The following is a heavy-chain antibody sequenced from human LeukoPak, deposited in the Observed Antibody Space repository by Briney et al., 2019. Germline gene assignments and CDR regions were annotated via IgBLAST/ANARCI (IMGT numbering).Heavy chain of an antibody. CDR3: ARTVGQEAFDI. Sequence: TGGSLRLSCAASGFTVGSNYMSWVRQAPGKGLEWVSVIYSGGSTYYADSVKGRFTISRDNSKNTLYLQMNSLRAEDTAVYYCARTVGQEAFDIWGQGTMVTVSS. CDR1: GFTVGSNY. CDR2: IYSGGST. V-gene: IGHV3-53*01. J-gene: IGHJ3*02.